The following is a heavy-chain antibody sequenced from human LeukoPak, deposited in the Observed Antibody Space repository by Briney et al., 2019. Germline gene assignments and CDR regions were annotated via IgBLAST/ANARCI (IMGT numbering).Heavy chain of an antibody. D-gene: IGHD5-18*01. CDR3: ARGTNSYYDY. CDR1: GFTFSSYA. CDR2: ISGSGGCT. Sequence: GGSLRLSCAASGFTFSSYAMSWVRQAPGKGLEWVSAISGSGGCTYYADSVKGRFTISRDNSRNTLYLQMNSLRAEDTAVYYCARGTNSYYDYWGQGTLVTVSS. V-gene: IGHV3-23*01. J-gene: IGHJ4*02.